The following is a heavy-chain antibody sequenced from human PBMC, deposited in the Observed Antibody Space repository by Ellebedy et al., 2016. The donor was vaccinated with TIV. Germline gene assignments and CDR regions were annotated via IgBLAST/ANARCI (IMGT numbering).Heavy chain of an antibody. J-gene: IGHJ6*02. D-gene: IGHD4-17*01. CDR2: IYYSGST. CDR1: GGSIDISTYD. V-gene: IGHV4-39*01. Sequence: MLSETLSLTCNVSGGSIDISTYDWAWIRQPPGKGLEWIGRIYYSGSTYYNPSLKSRVTISVDTSKNQFSLKLSSVTAADTAVYYCARLGVKYGDYGMGMDVWGQGTTVTVSS. CDR3: ARLGVKYGDYGMGMDV.